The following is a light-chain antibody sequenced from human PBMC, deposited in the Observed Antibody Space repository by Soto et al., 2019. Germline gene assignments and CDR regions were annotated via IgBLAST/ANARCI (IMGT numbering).Light chain of an antibody. CDR1: QSVGSD. V-gene: IGKV3-15*01. CDR3: QQYHRYST. CDR2: GAS. Sequence: DIVMTQSPGSLSVSPGERVTRSCRASQSVGSDLAWYQQKPGQAPRLLSYGASTRATGIPARFTVIASGTEFTLTISSLESDEFATYYCQQYHRYSTFFQGTKVYIK. J-gene: IGKJ1*01.